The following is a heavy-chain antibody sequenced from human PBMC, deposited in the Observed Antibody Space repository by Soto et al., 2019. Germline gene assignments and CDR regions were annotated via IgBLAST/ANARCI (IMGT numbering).Heavy chain of an antibody. V-gene: IGHV3-21*01. D-gene: IGHD3-22*01. CDR2: ISSSSSYI. J-gene: IGHJ4*02. CDR3: VRARATDSRPDY. Sequence: PGGSLRLSCAASGFTSSLYSMIWVRQAPGKGLEWVSSISSSSSYIYYADSMKGRFTLSRDNAQNSLYLQMNSLRVDDTAVYYCVRARATDSRPDYWGQGTLVTVSS. CDR1: GFTSSLYS.